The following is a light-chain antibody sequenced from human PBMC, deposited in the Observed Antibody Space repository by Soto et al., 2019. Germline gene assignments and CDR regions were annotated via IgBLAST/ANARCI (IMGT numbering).Light chain of an antibody. V-gene: IGKV3-20*01. CDR1: QSVSSSY. Sequence: EIVLTQSPGTLSLSPGERATLSCRASQSVSSSYLAGYQQKPGQAPRLLIYAASSRATGIPDRFSGSGSGTDFTLTISRLEPEDFAVYYCQQFGSSPWGFGGGTKVEI. CDR3: QQFGSSPWG. CDR2: AAS. J-gene: IGKJ4*02.